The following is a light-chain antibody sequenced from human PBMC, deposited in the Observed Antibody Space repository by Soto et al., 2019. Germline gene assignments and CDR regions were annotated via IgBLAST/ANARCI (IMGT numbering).Light chain of an antibody. CDR1: SSDVGGYNY. V-gene: IGLV2-14*01. CDR3: SSYTSSSIQ. Sequence: QSALTQPASVSGSPGQSITISCTGTSSDVGGYNYVSWYQQYPGKAPKLMIYDVSNRPSGVSNRFSGSKSGNTASLTISGLQAEDEADYYCSSYTSSSIQFGGGTKVTVL. CDR2: DVS. J-gene: IGLJ2*01.